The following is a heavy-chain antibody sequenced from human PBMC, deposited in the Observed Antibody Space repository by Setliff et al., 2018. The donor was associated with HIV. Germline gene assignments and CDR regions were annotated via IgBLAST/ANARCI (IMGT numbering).Heavy chain of an antibody. CDR1: GFTFTSYA. CDR2: IRGSGGNT. CDR3: VRDLTTIVTRKVLDI. V-gene: IGHV3-23*01. Sequence: PGGSLRLSCAASGFTFTSYAMSWVRQAPGKGLEWVSVIRGSGGNTYYADSVKGRFTISRENSKDTLYVQMNSLRADDTAMYYCVRDLTTIVTRKVLDIWGQGTMVTVSS. J-gene: IGHJ3*02. D-gene: IGHD4-4*01.